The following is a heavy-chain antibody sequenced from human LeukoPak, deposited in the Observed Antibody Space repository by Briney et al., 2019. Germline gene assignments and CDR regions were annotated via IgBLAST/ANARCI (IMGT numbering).Heavy chain of an antibody. CDR2: ISAYNGNT. CDR3: ARVPLTYYDFWSGFTTHNYYYYTDV. J-gene: IGHJ6*03. Sequence: ASVKVSCKASGYTFTSYGISWVRQAPGQGLEWMGWISAYNGNTNYAQKLQGRVTMTTDTSTSTAYMELRSLRSDDTAVYYCARVPLTYYDFWSGFTTHNYYYYTDVWGKGTTVTVSS. CDR1: GYTFTSYG. V-gene: IGHV1-18*01. D-gene: IGHD3-3*01.